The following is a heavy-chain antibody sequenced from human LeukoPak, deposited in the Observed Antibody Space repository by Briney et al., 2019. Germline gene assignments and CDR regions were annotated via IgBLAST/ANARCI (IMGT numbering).Heavy chain of an antibody. V-gene: IGHV3-30*18. D-gene: IGHD2-8*01. CDR1: GFTFNSYG. CDR3: ANGYCTNGVCYPYYYYYMDV. CDR2: ISYDGSNK. J-gene: IGHJ6*03. Sequence: GSLRLSCAASGFTFNSYGMHWVRQAPGKGLEWVAVISYDGSNKYYADSVKGRFTISRDNSKNTLYLQMNSLRAEDTAVYYCANGYCTNGVCYPYYYYYMDVWGKGTTVTVSS.